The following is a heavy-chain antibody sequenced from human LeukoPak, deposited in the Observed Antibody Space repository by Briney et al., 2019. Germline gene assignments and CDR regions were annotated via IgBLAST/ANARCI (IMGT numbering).Heavy chain of an antibody. J-gene: IGHJ4*02. V-gene: IGHV3-7*01. CDR1: GFTFSSYW. Sequence: GGFLRLSCAASGFTFSSYWMSWVRQAPGKGREWVANINQDGSEKYYVDSVKGRFTSSRDNAKNSLYLQMNSLRAEHTAVYYCARVVVVTAHFDYWGQGTLVTVSS. CDR2: INQDGSEK. CDR3: ARVVVVTAHFDY. D-gene: IGHD2-21*02.